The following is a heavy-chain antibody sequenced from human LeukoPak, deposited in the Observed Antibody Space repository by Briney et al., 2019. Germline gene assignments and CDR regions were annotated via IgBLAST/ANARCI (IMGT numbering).Heavy chain of an antibody. CDR2: ISYDGSNK. CDR3: ARATAPFWSGYPIDY. CDR1: GFTFSSYA. J-gene: IGHJ4*02. V-gene: IGHV3-30-3*01. Sequence: GRSLRLSCAASGFTFSSYAMHWVRQAPGKGLEWVAVISYDGSNKYYADSVKGRFTISRDNSKNTLYLQMNSLRAEDTAVYYCARATAPFWSGYPIDYWGQGTLVTVSS. D-gene: IGHD3-3*01.